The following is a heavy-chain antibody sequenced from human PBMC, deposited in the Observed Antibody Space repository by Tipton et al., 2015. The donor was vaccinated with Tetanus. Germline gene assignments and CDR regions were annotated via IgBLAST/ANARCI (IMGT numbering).Heavy chain of an antibody. J-gene: IGHJ4*02. CDR2: IKQDGSEK. CDR1: GFTFSSYW. CDR3: ARVPGAGVGYCSGGNCHYFDY. V-gene: IGHV3-7*01. D-gene: IGHD2-15*01. Sequence: SLRLSCAASGFTFSSYWMSWVRQAPGKGLEWVANIKQDGSEKYYVDSVKGRFTISRDNAKNSLYLQMNSLRAEDTAMYYCARVPGAGVGYCSGGNCHYFDYWGQGTLVTVSS.